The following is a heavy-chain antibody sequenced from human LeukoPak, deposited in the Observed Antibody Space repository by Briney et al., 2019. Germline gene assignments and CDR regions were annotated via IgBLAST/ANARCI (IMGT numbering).Heavy chain of an antibody. CDR3: AKDFHLDY. Sequence: GGSLRLSCAASGFTFSSYDMSWVRQAPGKGLEWVAFIRFDGTNKYYADSVKGRFTISRDNSRNTLYMQMNSLRAEDTAVYYCAKDFHLDYWGQGALVTVSS. J-gene: IGHJ4*02. CDR1: GFTFSSYD. CDR2: IRFDGTNK. V-gene: IGHV3-30*02.